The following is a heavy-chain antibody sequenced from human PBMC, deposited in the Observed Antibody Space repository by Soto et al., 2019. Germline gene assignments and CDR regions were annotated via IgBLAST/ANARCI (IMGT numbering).Heavy chain of an antibody. CDR3: ARRKHDYGDYWFDP. CDR2: IDPSDSYT. CDR1: GYSFSTYW. V-gene: IGHV5-10-1*01. J-gene: IGHJ5*02. D-gene: IGHD4-17*01. Sequence: LGESLKISCKGSGYSFSTYWISWVRQMPGKGLEWMGRIDPSDSYTDYSPSFQGHVTISADKSISTAYLQWSSLKASDTAMYYCARRKHDYGDYWFDPWGQGTLVTVSS.